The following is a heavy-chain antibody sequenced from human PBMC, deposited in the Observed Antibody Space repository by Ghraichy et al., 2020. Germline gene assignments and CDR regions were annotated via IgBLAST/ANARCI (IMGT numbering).Heavy chain of an antibody. CDR1: GGSFSGYY. CDR2: INHSGST. V-gene: IGHV4-34*01. J-gene: IGHJ6*03. D-gene: IGHD3-10*01. Sequence: SETLSLTCAVYGGSFSGYYWSWIRQPPGKGLEWIGEINHSGSTNYNPSLKSRVTISVDTSKNQFSLKLSSVTAADTAVYYCARGGGYYGSGSYLYMDVWGKGTTVTVSS. CDR3: ARGGGYYGSGSYLYMDV.